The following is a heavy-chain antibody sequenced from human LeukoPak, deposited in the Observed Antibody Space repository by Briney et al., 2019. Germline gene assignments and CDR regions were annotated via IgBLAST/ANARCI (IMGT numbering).Heavy chain of an antibody. D-gene: IGHD3-10*01. Sequence: GGSLRLSCTASGFTFDDYAIHWLRQSPGRSLEWVSLIRGDGGSTSYRDSVKGQFTASRDNSKNSVYLQMNSLKTEDTAFYYCAKDRNPHGSGSGWFDPWGQGTLVTVSS. CDR1: GFTFDDYA. J-gene: IGHJ5*02. CDR2: IRGDGGST. CDR3: AKDRNPHGSGSGWFDP. V-gene: IGHV3-43*02.